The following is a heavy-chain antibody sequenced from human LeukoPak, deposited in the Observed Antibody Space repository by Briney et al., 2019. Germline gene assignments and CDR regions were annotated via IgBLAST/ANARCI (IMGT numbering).Heavy chain of an antibody. V-gene: IGHV3-23*01. CDR3: ARAWAPTEDYFDY. D-gene: IGHD1-1*01. Sequence: GGSLRLSCAASAFTFNNYALTWVRQAPGKGLEWVSTITGSGDTTYYADPVKGRFTISRDNSKDTLYLQMNSLRAEDTAIYYCARAWAPTEDYFDYWGQGTLVTVSP. CDR1: AFTFNNYA. J-gene: IGHJ4*02. CDR2: ITGSGDTT.